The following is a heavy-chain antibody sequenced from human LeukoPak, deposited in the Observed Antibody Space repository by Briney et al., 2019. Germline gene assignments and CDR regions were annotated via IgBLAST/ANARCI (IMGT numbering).Heavy chain of an antibody. CDR1: GFTFSSYG. Sequence: GRSLRLSCAASGFTFSSYGMHWVRQAPGKGLEWVAVIWYDGSNKYYADSVKGRFTISRDNSKNTLYLQMNSLRAEDTAVYYCARDHEYSGGWYVYWGQGTLVTVSS. V-gene: IGHV3-33*01. D-gene: IGHD6-19*01. CDR3: ARDHEYSGGWYVY. CDR2: IWYDGSNK. J-gene: IGHJ4*02.